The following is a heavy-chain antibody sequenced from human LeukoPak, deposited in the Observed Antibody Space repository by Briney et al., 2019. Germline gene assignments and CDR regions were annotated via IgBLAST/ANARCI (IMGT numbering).Heavy chain of an antibody. CDR3: ARDREGYDILTGPGAAFDI. CDR2: INPNSGGT. V-gene: IGHV1-2*02. D-gene: IGHD3-9*01. J-gene: IGHJ3*02. Sequence: ASVKVSCKASGYTFTDYYMRWVRQAPGQGLEWMGWINPNSGGTNYAQKFQGRVTMTRDTSISTAYMELSRLRSDDTAVYYCARDREGYDILTGPGAAFDIWGQGTMVTVSS. CDR1: GYTFTDYY.